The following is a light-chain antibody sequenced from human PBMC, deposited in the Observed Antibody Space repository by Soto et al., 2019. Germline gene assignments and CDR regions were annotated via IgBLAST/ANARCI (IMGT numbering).Light chain of an antibody. Sequence: DIQMTQSPPSLSASVGDRVTITCRASQRISSYVNWYQQKPGSAPNLLIYGASTLRSGVPVRFSGSGAGTDFTLTISSLQPEDVATYYCQQSYSAPRLTFGGGTRGEI. CDR2: GAS. CDR3: QQSYSAPRLT. CDR1: QRISSY. J-gene: IGKJ4*01. V-gene: IGKV1-39*01.